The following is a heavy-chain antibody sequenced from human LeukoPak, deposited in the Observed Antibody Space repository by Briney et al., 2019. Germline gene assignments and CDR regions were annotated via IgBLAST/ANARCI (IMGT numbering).Heavy chain of an antibody. CDR1: GGFINSYY. V-gene: IGHV4-59*01. J-gene: IGHJ5*02. Sequence: SETLCLTRTVSGGFINSYYWSWIRQPPGKGLEWIGYIHYSGSTNYNPSLKSRVTISVDTTKNQFSLKLSSVTAADTAVYYCARAARAAAILPDKFDPWGQGTLVTVSS. CDR2: IHYSGST. CDR3: ARAARAAAILPDKFDP. D-gene: IGHD6-13*01.